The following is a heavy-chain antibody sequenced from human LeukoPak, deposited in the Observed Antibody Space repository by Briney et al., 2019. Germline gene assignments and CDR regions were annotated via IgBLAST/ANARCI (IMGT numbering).Heavy chain of an antibody. Sequence: GGSLRLSCAASGFIFSSYVMHWVRQAPGKGLEWVAFISYDGSNKHYAEPVQGRFTISRDNSKNTLYLQMNSLRPEDTAVYYCARARFGYNRGPFDYWGQGILVTVSS. J-gene: IGHJ4*02. D-gene: IGHD5-24*01. CDR2: ISYDGSNK. V-gene: IGHV3-30-3*01. CDR1: GFIFSSYV. CDR3: ARARFGYNRGPFDY.